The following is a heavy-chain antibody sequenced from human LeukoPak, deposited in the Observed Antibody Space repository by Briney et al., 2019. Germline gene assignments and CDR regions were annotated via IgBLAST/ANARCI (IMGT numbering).Heavy chain of an antibody. Sequence: SETLSLTCTVSGGSISNYYWSWIRQPPGKGLEWIGYIYYGGSTNYNPSLKSRVTMSGDTSRNQFSLKLSSVTAADTAVYYCARDAGLRFLEWLNYMDVWGKGTTVTVSS. D-gene: IGHD3-3*01. J-gene: IGHJ6*03. V-gene: IGHV4-59*12. CDR1: GGSISNYY. CDR3: ARDAGLRFLEWLNYMDV. CDR2: IYYGGST.